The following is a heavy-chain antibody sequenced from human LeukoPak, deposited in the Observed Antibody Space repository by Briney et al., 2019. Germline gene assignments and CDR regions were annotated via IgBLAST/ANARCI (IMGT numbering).Heavy chain of an antibody. D-gene: IGHD3-10*01. CDR1: GFTFSSYW. CDR3: ARGKWFGELLYLDY. V-gene: IGHV3-7*01. Sequence: GGSLRLSCAASGFTFSSYWMSWVRQAPGKGLEWVANIKEDGSEKYYVDSVLDRFTISRDDAKNSLYLQMNSLRAEDTAVYYCARGKWFGELLYLDYWGQGTLVTVSS. CDR2: IKEDGSEK. J-gene: IGHJ4*02.